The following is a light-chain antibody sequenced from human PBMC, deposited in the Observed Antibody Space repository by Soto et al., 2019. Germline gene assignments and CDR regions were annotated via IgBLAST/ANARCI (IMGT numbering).Light chain of an antibody. Sequence: EIMMAQSPATLSVSTGERATLSCRASQSVNIYLAWYQQKPGQAPRLLIFGASSRATGIPARFSGSGSGTEFNLTISSLQSDDFATYYCQHYNSYSEAFGQGTKVDIK. CDR3: QHYNSYSEA. J-gene: IGKJ1*01. CDR2: GAS. CDR1: QSVNIY. V-gene: IGKV3D-15*01.